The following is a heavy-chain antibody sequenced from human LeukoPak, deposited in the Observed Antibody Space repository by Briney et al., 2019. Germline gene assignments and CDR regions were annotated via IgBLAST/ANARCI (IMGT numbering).Heavy chain of an antibody. D-gene: IGHD5-18*01. CDR2: ISGSGSST. CDR3: ATCGGYSYGNDY. V-gene: IGHV3-23*01. J-gene: IGHJ4*02. CDR1: GFTFSSYA. Sequence: GGSLRLSCAASGFTFSSYAMSWVRQAPGKGLEWVSAISGSGSSTYYADSVKGRFTISRDNSKNTLYLQMNSLRAEDTAVYYCATCGGYSYGNDYWGQGTLVTVSS.